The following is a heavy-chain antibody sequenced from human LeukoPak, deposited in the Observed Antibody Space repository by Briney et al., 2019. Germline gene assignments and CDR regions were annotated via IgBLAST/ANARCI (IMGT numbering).Heavy chain of an antibody. V-gene: IGHV3-30*04. CDR1: GFTFSSYA. CDR2: ISHDGSNK. D-gene: IGHD4-17*01. CDR3: ARDPSGDYYFDY. Sequence: GRSLRLSCAASGFTFSSYAMHWVRQAPGKGLEWVAVISHDGSNKYYADSVKGRFTISRDNSKNMLYLQMGSLRPDDTAVYYSARDPSGDYYFDYWGQGTLVTVSS. J-gene: IGHJ4*02.